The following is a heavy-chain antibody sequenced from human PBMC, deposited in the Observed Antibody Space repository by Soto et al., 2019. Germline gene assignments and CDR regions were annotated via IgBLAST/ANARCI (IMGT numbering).Heavy chain of an antibody. D-gene: IGHD2-15*01. CDR1: GGSISSYY. V-gene: IGHV4-59*08. CDR3: ARRPGYCSGGSCYSGDYYYMDV. CDR2: IYYSGST. J-gene: IGHJ6*03. Sequence: PSETLSLTCTVSGGSISSYYWSWIRQPPGKGLEWIGYIYYSGSTNYNPSLKSRVTISVDTSKNRFSLKLSSVTAADTAVYYCARRPGYCSGGSCYSGDYYYMDVWGKGTTVTVSS.